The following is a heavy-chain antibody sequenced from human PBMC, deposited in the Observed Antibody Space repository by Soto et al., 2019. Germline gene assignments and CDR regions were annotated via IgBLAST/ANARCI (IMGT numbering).Heavy chain of an antibody. J-gene: IGHJ4*02. D-gene: IGHD1-26*01. Sequence: EVQLLESGGGLVQPGGSLRLSCAASGFTFSSYAMRWVRQAPVKGLEWVSAISGSGDSTYYADSVKGRFTISRDNSTTTPYPQMNSLRAEDTAVYYCARRGSGSYYGYWGQGTLVTVSS. CDR2: ISGSGDST. V-gene: IGHV3-23*01. CDR1: GFTFSSYA. CDR3: ARRGSGSYYGY.